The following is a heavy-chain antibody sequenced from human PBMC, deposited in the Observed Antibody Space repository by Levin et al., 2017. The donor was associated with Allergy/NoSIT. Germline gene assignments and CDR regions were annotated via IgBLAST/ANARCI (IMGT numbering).Heavy chain of an antibody. J-gene: IGHJ3*02. CDR1: GFNVGSYS. Sequence: GGSLRLSCAASGFNVGSYSMSWVRQAPGKGLEWVSGIGSSSSSYIYYADSVKGRFIISRDNANNSLYLQMNSLRAEDTAVYYCARDLEITMVRGVVIIGHFIWGQGTMVTVSS. V-gene: IGHV3-21*01. D-gene: IGHD3-10*01. CDR3: ARDLEITMVRGVVIIGHFI. CDR2: IGSSSSSYI.